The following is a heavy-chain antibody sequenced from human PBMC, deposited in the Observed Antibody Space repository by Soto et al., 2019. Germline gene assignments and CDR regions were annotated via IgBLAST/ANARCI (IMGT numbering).Heavy chain of an antibody. V-gene: IGHV3-74*01. Sequence: GFLRLSCAASGFTFSSDWMHWVRQAPVNRLVWVSRINSDGSSTSYADSVKGRFTIPRDNAKNTLYLQMNSLRAEDKAVYYCARDYDILTGYYYYYGMDVWGQGTTVTVSS. D-gene: IGHD3-9*01. CDR1: GFTFSSDW. CDR2: INSDGSST. J-gene: IGHJ6*02. CDR3: ARDYDILTGYYYYYGMDV.